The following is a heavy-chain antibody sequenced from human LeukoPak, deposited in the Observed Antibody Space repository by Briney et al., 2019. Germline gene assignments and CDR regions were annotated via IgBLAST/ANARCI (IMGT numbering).Heavy chain of an antibody. CDR3: ARTTPHGSADY. CDR1: GGSVSTYY. D-gene: IGHD1-26*01. CDR2: IHYTGTT. J-gene: IGHJ4*02. V-gene: IGHV4-59*08. Sequence: PAETLSLTCTVSGGSVSTYYWSWIRQPPGKGLEWMAYIHYTGTTNYNSSLKIRVSISLDTSKNHFSLELSSVTAADTAVYYCARTTPHGSADYWGQGTLVTVSS.